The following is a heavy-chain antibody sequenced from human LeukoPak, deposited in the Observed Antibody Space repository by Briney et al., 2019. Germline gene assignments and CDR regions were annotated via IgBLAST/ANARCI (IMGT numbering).Heavy chain of an antibody. J-gene: IGHJ4*02. V-gene: IGHV3-66*02. CDR2: IYSGGTT. CDR1: GFTVSSNY. CDR3: ARELH. Sequence: PGGSLRLSCAASGFTVSSNYMSWVRQAPGKGLAGVSVIYSGGTTNYADSVKGRFIISRDNSKNTLFLQMNSLGTEDTAVYYCARELHLGQGTLVTVSS. D-gene: IGHD1-26*01.